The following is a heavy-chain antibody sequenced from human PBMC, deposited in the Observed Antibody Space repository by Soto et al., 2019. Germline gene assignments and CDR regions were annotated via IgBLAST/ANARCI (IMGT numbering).Heavy chain of an antibody. CDR3: ARCPGPPLYYYYYGMDV. CDR1: GYTFTSYA. V-gene: IGHV1-3*01. D-gene: IGHD7-27*01. Sequence: GASVKVSCKASGYTFTSYAMHWVRQAPGQRLEWMGWINAGNGNTKYSQKFQGRVTIIRDTSASTAYMELSSLRSEDTAVYYCARCPGPPLYYYYYGMDVWGQGTTVTVSS. CDR2: INAGNGNT. J-gene: IGHJ6*02.